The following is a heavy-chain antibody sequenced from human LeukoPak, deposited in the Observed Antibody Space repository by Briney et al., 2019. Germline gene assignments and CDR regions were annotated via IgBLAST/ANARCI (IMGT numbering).Heavy chain of an antibody. Sequence: PSETLSLTCTVSGGSVYTSDYYWGWVRQPPGKGPEWIGDIFYTGKTNYNPSLESRVSISIDTSKNQFSLKVSSVTAADTAVYYCARHGAVTTGWFDPWGQGTLVTVSS. D-gene: IGHD4-17*01. CDR1: GGSVYTSDYY. V-gene: IGHV4-39*01. J-gene: IGHJ5*02. CDR2: IFYTGKT. CDR3: ARHGAVTTGWFDP.